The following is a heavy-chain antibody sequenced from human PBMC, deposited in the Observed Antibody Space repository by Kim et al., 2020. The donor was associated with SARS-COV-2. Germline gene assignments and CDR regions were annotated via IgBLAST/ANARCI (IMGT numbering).Heavy chain of an antibody. Sequence: GGSLRLSCAASGFTFSGYTMNWVRLAPGKGLEWVSSISARSTYIYYAASVRGRFTISRDNAKNSLYLQMNSLRAGDTAVYYCARDKAEWLLYGYGMDVWGQGTTVTASS. CDR2: ISARSTYI. J-gene: IGHJ6*02. V-gene: IGHV3-21*01. CDR1: GFTFSGYT. CDR3: ARDKAEWLLYGYGMDV. D-gene: IGHD3-3*01.